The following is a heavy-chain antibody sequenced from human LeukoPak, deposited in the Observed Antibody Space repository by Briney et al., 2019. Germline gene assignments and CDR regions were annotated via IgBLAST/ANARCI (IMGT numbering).Heavy chain of an antibody. CDR1: GGSFSGYY. D-gene: IGHD6-13*01. CDR2: INHSGST. CDR3: ARGTAAGSKNWFDP. Sequence: SETLSLTCAVYGGSFSGYYWTWIRQPPGKGLEWIGEINHSGSTNYNPSLKSRVTISVDMSKNQFSLKLNSVTAADTAVYYCARGTAAGSKNWFDPWGQGTLVTVSS. V-gene: IGHV4-34*01. J-gene: IGHJ5*02.